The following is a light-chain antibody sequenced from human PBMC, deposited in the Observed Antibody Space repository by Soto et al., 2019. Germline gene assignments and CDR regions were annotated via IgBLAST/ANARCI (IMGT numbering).Light chain of an antibody. CDR1: QSVSTTY. Sequence: ELVLTQSPGTLSLSPGERATLSCRASQSVSTTYLAWYQQKPGQAPRLLIHGASSRATGIPDRFSGSGSGTDFTLTISRLEPEDFAVYYCQQYGSSPRTFGQGTRLEI. CDR3: QQYGSSPRT. J-gene: IGKJ5*01. CDR2: GAS. V-gene: IGKV3-20*01.